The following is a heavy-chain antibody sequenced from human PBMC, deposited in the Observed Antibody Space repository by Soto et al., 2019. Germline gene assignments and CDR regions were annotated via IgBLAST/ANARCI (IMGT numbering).Heavy chain of an antibody. CDR1: GGSVSSGSYN. V-gene: IGHV4-61*01. Sequence: QVQLQESGPGRVKPSETLSLTCTVSGGSVSSGSYNWSWIRQPPGKGLEWIGYIYYSGSTNYNPSLKSRVTISVDTSKNQFSLKLSSVTAADTAVYYCANYPTTVTSDYWGQGTLVTVSS. CDR3: ANYPTTVTSDY. D-gene: IGHD4-17*01. J-gene: IGHJ4*02. CDR2: IYYSGST.